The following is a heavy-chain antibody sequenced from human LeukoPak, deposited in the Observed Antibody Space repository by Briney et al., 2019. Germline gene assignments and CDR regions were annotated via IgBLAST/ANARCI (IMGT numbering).Heavy chain of an antibody. D-gene: IGHD1-26*01. CDR1: GFTFSSYE. V-gene: IGHV3-48*03. CDR3: ARDGSFMRH. J-gene: IGHJ4*02. CDR2: ISSSGSTI. Sequence: GGSLRLSCAASGFTFSSYEMNWVRQAPGKGLEWVSYISSSGSTIYYADSVKGRFTISRDSAKNSLYLQMNSLRAEDTAVYYCARDGSFMRHWGQGTLVTVSS.